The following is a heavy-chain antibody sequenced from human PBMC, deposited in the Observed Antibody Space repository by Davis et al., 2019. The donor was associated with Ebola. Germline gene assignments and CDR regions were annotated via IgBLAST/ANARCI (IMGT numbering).Heavy chain of an antibody. Sequence: ASVKVSCKASGYTFTSYDINWVRQAPGQGLEWMGWISAYNGNTNYAQKLQGRVTMTTDTSTSTAYMELRSLRSEDTAVYYCARGGDYYYYMDVWGKGTTVTVSS. CDR2: ISAYNGNT. V-gene: IGHV1-18*01. CDR1: GYTFTSYD. J-gene: IGHJ6*03. CDR3: ARGGDYYYYMDV. D-gene: IGHD3-16*01.